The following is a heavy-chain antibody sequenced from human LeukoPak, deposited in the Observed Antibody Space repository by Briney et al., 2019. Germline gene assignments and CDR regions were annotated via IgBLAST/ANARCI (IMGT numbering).Heavy chain of an antibody. CDR2: IYYSGST. Sequence: PSETLSLTCTVSGGSISSYYWSWIRKPPGKGLEWIGYIYYSGSTNYNPSLKSRVTISVDTSKNQFSLKLSSVTAADTAVYYCARDTYDSSGYSFDYWGQGTLVTVSS. J-gene: IGHJ4*02. CDR1: GGSISSYY. D-gene: IGHD3-22*01. CDR3: ARDTYDSSGYSFDY. V-gene: IGHV4-59*01.